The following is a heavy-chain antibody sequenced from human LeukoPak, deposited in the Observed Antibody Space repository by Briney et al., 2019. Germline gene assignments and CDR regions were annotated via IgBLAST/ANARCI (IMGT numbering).Heavy chain of an antibody. CDR2: ISSSSSSYI. CDR3: ARDSSGRDGYNYDFDY. Sequence: GGSLRLSCAASGFTFSSYSMNWVRQAPGKGLEWVSSISSSSSSYIYYADSVKGRFTISRDNAKNSLYLQMNSLRAEDTAVYYCARDSSGRDGYNYDFDYWGQGTLVTVSS. V-gene: IGHV3-21*01. CDR1: GFTFSSYS. J-gene: IGHJ4*02. D-gene: IGHD5-24*01.